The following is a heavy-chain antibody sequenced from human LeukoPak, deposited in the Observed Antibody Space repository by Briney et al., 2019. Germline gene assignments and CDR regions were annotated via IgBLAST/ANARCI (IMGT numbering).Heavy chain of an antibody. J-gene: IGHJ4*02. Sequence: GRSLRLSCAASGFTFSSYAMHWVRQAPGKGLEWVAVISYDGSNKYYADSVKGRFTISRDNSKNTLYLQMNSLRAEDTAVYYCAREGMVVAPSYSSYFDYWGQGTLVTVSS. CDR1: GFTFSSYA. D-gene: IGHD2-15*01. CDR3: AREGMVVAPSYSSYFDY. CDR2: ISYDGSNK. V-gene: IGHV3-30*01.